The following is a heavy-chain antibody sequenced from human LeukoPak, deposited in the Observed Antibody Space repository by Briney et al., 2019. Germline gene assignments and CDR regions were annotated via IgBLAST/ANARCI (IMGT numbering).Heavy chain of an antibody. Sequence: GGSLRLSCAASGFTFSSYWMSWVRQAPGKGLEWVANIKQDGSEKYYVDSVKGRFTISRDNAKNSLYLQMNSLRAEDTAAYYCARERYGSGSYYNDYWGQGTLVTVSS. CDR1: GFTFSSYW. D-gene: IGHD3-10*01. CDR3: ARERYGSGSYYNDY. V-gene: IGHV3-7*03. CDR2: IKQDGSEK. J-gene: IGHJ4*02.